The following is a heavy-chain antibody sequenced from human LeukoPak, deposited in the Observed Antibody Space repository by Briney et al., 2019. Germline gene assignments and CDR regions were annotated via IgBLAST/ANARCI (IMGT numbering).Heavy chain of an antibody. Sequence: AASVKASSKVSGHTLTELSMHWVRQAHGKGIEWMGGINPKDGKTIYAQKFQGRVTMTKNTSTDTAYMELSSLRSEDTAVYYCAAPNTAELGYWGQGTLVTVSS. D-gene: IGHD3-10*01. CDR1: GHTLTELS. CDR3: AAPNTAELGY. V-gene: IGHV1-24*01. J-gene: IGHJ4*02. CDR2: INPKDGKT.